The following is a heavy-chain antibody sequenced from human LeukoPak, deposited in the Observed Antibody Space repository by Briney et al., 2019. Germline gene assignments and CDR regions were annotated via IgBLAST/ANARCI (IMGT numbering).Heavy chain of an antibody. CDR2: IYYSGST. Sequence: SEPLSLTCTVSCGSITSYYWSWIRPPPGKGLEWIGYIYYSGSTNYNPSLKSRVTISVDTSKNQFSLKLSSVTAADTAVYYCARGGYCSSTSCSIFDYWGQGTLVTVSS. CDR1: CGSITSYY. J-gene: IGHJ4*02. CDR3: ARGGYCSSTSCSIFDY. D-gene: IGHD2-2*01. V-gene: IGHV4-59*01.